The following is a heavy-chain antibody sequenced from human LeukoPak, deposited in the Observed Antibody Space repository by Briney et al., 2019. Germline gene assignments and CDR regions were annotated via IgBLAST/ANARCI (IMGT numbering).Heavy chain of an antibody. CDR2: IIPIFGTA. CDR1: GGTFSSYA. Sequence: SVKVSCKASGGTFSSYAISWVRQAPGQGLEWMGGIIPIFGTANYAQKFRGRVTITADESTSTAYMELSSLRSEDTAVYYCARAPLVVPAAVYYFDYWGQGTLVTVSS. J-gene: IGHJ4*02. V-gene: IGHV1-69*13. CDR3: ARAPLVVPAAVYYFDY. D-gene: IGHD2-2*01.